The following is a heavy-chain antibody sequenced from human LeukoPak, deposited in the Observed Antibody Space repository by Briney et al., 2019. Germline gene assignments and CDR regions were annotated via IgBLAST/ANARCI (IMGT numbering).Heavy chain of an antibody. J-gene: IGHJ3*02. D-gene: IGHD1-14*01. CDR3: ARAKSDRTLFDACDI. V-gene: IGHV3-66*01. Sequence: GGSLRLSCAASGFTVSSNYMSWVRQAPGKGLEWVSVIYSGGSTYYADSVKGRFTISRDNSKNTLYLQMNSLRAEDTAVYYCARAKSDRTLFDACDIWGQGTMVTVSS. CDR1: GFTVSSNY. CDR2: IYSGGST.